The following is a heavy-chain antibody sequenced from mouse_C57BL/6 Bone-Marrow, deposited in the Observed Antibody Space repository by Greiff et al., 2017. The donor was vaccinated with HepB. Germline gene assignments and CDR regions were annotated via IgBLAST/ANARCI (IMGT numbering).Heavy chain of an antibody. D-gene: IGHD2-12*01. CDR3: AREGYYSQRFHYAMDY. J-gene: IGHJ4*01. CDR1: GYTFTSYW. Sequence: QVQLKQPGAELVMPGASVKLSCKASGYTFTSYWMHWVKQRPGQGLEWIGEIDPSDSYTNYNQKFKGKSTLTVDKSSSTAYMQLSSLTSEDSAVYYCAREGYYSQRFHYAMDYWGQGTSVTVSS. CDR2: IDPSDSYT. V-gene: IGHV1-69*01.